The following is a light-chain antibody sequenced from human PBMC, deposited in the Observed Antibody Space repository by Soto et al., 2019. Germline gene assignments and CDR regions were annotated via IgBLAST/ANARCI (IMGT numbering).Light chain of an antibody. CDR2: GNM. Sequence: QSVLAQPPSVSGAPGQRVTISCTGSSSNIGAGYDVQWYQQLPGTAPKLLIYGNMNRPSGVPDRFSGSTSGTSASLAITGVQAEDEADYYCHSYDSSLSAVVFGGGTKVTVL. CDR3: HSYDSSLSAVV. J-gene: IGLJ2*01. V-gene: IGLV1-40*01. CDR1: SSNIGAGYD.